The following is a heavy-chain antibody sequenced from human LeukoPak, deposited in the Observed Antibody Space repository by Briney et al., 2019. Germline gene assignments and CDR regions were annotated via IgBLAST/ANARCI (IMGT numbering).Heavy chain of an antibody. V-gene: IGHV3-64*01. J-gene: IGHJ4*02. Sequence: GGTLRLSCAGSGFTFSNYYMHWVRQAPGKGLEYVSAISYNGDETYYGNSVKGRFTISRDNSKNTLYLQMGSLRPEDTAVYYCARDPSVGGFSGSELDFWGQGTLVTVSS. CDR1: GFTFSNYY. CDR2: ISYNGDET. CDR3: ARDPSVGGFSGSELDF. D-gene: IGHD3-16*01.